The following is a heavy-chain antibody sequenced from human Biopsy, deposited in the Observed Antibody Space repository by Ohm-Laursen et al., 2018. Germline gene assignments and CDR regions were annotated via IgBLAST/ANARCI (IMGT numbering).Heavy chain of an antibody. CDR1: GYTLTELS. Sequence: GASVKVSCKVSGYTLTELSMHWVRQAPGKGLEWMGGFAPENGKTVYAQNFQARVSMTEDTSTDTAYMELRSLRSEDTAVYYCAADIIVWNVNYWGQGTQVTVSS. CDR2: FAPENGKT. V-gene: IGHV1-24*01. CDR3: AADIIVWNVNY. J-gene: IGHJ4*02. D-gene: IGHD1-1*01.